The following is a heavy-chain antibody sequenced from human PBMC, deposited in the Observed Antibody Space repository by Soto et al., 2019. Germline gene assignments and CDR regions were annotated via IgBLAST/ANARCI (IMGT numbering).Heavy chain of an antibody. Sequence: SETLSLTCTVSGGSIATSSYFWAWIRRPPGKGLEWIGSIDYRGTIYNNPSLKSRVTTSVDTSKNHFSLKLDSVTAADTALYYCSRRAPEGFDPWGQGTLVTVSS. CDR3: SRRAPEGFDP. J-gene: IGHJ5*02. CDR1: GGSIATSSYF. CDR2: IDYRGTI. V-gene: IGHV4-39*02.